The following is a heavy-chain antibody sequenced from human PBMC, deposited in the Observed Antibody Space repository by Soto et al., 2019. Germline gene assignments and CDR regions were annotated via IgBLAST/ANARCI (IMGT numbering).Heavy chain of an antibody. Sequence: SETLSLTCSVSGDSMNNGDYFWTWLRQTPGKGLQWIGYISYSGSTFYNPSLKTRLAMSVDTSKNQFSVRLRSVTAADTAVYYCARDRAHFYESSGRLDLWGQGMLVTVS. J-gene: IGHJ4*02. CDR3: ARDRAHFYESSGRLDL. CDR2: ISYSGST. CDR1: GDSMNNGDYF. D-gene: IGHD3-22*01. V-gene: IGHV4-30-4*01.